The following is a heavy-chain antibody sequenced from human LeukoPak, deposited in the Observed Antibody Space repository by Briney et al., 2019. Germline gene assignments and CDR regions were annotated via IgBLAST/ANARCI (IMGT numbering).Heavy chain of an antibody. D-gene: IGHD6-6*01. CDR1: GLTFSSYA. Sequence: GGSLRLSCAGSGLTFSSYAMNWVRQAPGEGLEWVSAISGSGGSTYHADSVKGRFTISRDNSKNTLFLQMNSLRAEDAAVYYCAKGRGIAARPDYFDYWGQGTLVTVSS. CDR3: AKGRGIAARPDYFDY. V-gene: IGHV3-23*01. CDR2: ISGSGGST. J-gene: IGHJ4*02.